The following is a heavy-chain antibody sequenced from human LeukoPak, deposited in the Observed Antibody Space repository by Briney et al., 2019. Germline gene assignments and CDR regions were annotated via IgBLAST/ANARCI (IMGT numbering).Heavy chain of an antibody. D-gene: IGHD3-10*01. CDR1: GFTFSSYG. Sequence: AGGSLRLSCAASGFTFSSYGMHWVRQAPGKGLEWVAVISYDGSNKYYVDSVKGRFTISRDNSKNTLYLQMNSLRAEDTAVYYCAKGVTGSGSEGDYWGQGTLVTVSS. CDR3: AKGVTGSGSEGDY. V-gene: IGHV3-30*18. J-gene: IGHJ4*02. CDR2: ISYDGSNK.